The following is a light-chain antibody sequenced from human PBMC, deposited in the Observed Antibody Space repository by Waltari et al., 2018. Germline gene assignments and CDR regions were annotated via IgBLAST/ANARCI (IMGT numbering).Light chain of an antibody. CDR3: QQSYTTPPRT. CDR2: AAS. CDR1: QGISSY. J-gene: IGKJ4*01. V-gene: IGKV1-39*01. Sequence: DIQMTQSPSSLSASVGDRVTITCRESQGISSYLNWYQQKPGKAPKLLIYAASSLQSGVPSRFSGSGSGTDFTLTISSLQPEDFATYYCQQSYTTPPRTFGGGTKVEIK.